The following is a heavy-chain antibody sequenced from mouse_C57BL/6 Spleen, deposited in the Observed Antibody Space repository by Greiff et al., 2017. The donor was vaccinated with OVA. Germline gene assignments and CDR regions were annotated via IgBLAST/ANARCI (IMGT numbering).Heavy chain of an antibody. V-gene: IGHV2-2*01. D-gene: IGHD2-3*01. J-gene: IGHJ4*01. CDR1: GFSLTSYG. CDR2: IWSGGGT. CDR3: ARWDGYYDYAMDY. Sequence: VQLQQSGPGLVQPSPSLSITCTVSGFSLTSYGVHWVRQSPGKGLEWLGVIWSGGGTAYNAAFISSLSISKDNSKSQVFLKMNSLQAEDTAIYYCARWDGYYDYAMDYWGQGTSVTVSS.